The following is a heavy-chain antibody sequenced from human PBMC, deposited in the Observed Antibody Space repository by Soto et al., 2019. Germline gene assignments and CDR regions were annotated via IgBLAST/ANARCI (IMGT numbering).Heavy chain of an antibody. D-gene: IGHD2-15*01. CDR2: TDHSGTT. J-gene: IGHJ5*02. Sequence: SETLSLTCTVSGDSISSSGYFWTWIRQQPGKGLEWIGYTDHSGTTYYNPSLRSRVTISVDTSNSHFSLKLTSVTATDTAVYYCAREVVVAAPPNWFDPWGQGTLVTLSS. CDR1: GDSISSSGYF. V-gene: IGHV4-31*03. CDR3: AREVVVAAPPNWFDP.